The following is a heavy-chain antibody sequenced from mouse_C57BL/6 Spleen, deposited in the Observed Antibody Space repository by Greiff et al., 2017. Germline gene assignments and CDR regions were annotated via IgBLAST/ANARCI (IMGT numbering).Heavy chain of an antibody. Sequence: QVQLQQPGAELVKPGASVKLSCKASGYTFTSYWMQWVKQRPGQGLEWIGEIDPSDSYTNYNQKFKGKATLTVDTSSSTAYMQLSSLTSEDSAVYYCFYYGSSYSYAWFAYWGQGTLVTVSA. CDR1: GYTFTSYW. V-gene: IGHV1-50*01. CDR3: FYYGSSYSYAWFAY. J-gene: IGHJ3*01. CDR2: IDPSDSYT. D-gene: IGHD1-1*01.